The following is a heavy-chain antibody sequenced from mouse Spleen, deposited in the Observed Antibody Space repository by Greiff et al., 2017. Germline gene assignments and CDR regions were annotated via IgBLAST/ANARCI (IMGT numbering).Heavy chain of an antibody. Sequence: EVQLQQSGPELVKPGASVKIPCKASGYTFTDYNMDWVKQSHGKSLEWIGDINPNNGGTIYNQKFKGKATLTVDKSSSTAYMELRSLTSEDTAVYYCARGPIYYDYPYYYAMDYWGQGTSVTVSS. D-gene: IGHD2-4*01. CDR3: ARGPIYYDYPYYYAMDY. CDR2: INPNNGGT. V-gene: IGHV1-18*01. CDR1: GYTFTDYN. J-gene: IGHJ4*01.